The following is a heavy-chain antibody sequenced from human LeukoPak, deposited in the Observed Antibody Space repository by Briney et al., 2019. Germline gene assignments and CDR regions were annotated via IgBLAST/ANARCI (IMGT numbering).Heavy chain of an antibody. J-gene: IGHJ4*02. D-gene: IGHD2-2*03. Sequence: ASVKVSCKVSGYTLTELSMHWVRQAPGKGLEWMGGFDPEDGETIYAQKFQGRVTMTEDTSTDTAYMELSSLRSEDTAVYYCATVGSSGYCSSTSCHYFDYWGQGTLVTVSS. V-gene: IGHV1-24*01. CDR3: ATVGSSGYCSSTSCHYFDY. CDR1: GYTLTELS. CDR2: FDPEDGET.